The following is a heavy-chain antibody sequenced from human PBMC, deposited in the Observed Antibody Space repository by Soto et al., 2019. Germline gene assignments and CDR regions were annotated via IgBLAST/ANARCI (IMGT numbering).Heavy chain of an antibody. D-gene: IGHD3-3*01. CDR3: AWYYDFWSGLPAPSNYYYGMDV. V-gene: IGHV4-4*02. CDR1: GGSISSSNW. J-gene: IGHJ6*02. Sequence: SETLSLTCAVSGGSISSSNWWSWVRQPPGKGLEWIGEIYHSGSTNYNPSLKSRVTISVDKSKNQFSLKLSSVTAADTAVYYCAWYYDFWSGLPAPSNYYYGMDVWGQGTTVTSP. CDR2: IYHSGST.